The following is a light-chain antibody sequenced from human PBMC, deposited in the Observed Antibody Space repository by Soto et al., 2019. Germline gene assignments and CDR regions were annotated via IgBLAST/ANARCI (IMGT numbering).Light chain of an antibody. CDR3: GTWDSSLSAVV. CDR2: DNN. Sequence: QSVLTQPPSVSAAPGQKVTISCSGSSSNIGNNYVSWYQQLPGTAPKLLIYDNNTRPSGIPDRFSGSKSGTSATLGITGPQTGDAADYYCGTWDSSLSAVVFGGGTKLTVL. V-gene: IGLV1-51*01. CDR1: SSNIGNNY. J-gene: IGLJ2*01.